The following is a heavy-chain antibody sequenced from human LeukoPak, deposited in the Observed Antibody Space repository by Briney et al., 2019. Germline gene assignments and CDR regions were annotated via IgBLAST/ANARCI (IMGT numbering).Heavy chain of an antibody. CDR1: DDSINRGTYY. J-gene: IGHJ4*02. CDR2: IYYSGST. Sequence: SETLSLTCTVSDDSINRGTYYWGWIRQSPGKGLEWIGNIYYSGSTYYSPSLKSRVTISIDTSKNQFSLNLSSVTAADTAVYYCARLGYNLGYEFDNWGQGTLVTVSS. D-gene: IGHD5-18*01. V-gene: IGHV4-39*01. CDR3: ARLGYNLGYEFDN.